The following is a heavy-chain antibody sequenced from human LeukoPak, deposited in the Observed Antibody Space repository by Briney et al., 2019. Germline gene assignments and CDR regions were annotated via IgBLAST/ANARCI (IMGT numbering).Heavy chain of an antibody. CDR1: GFTFSSYA. Sequence: GRSLRLSCAASGFTFSSYAMSWVRQAPGKGLEWVSAISGSGGSTYYADSVKGRFTISRDNSKNTLYLQMNSLRAEDTAVYYCAKVRPGYCSSTSCSNDFDYWGQGTLVTVSS. CDR3: AKVRPGYCSSTSCSNDFDY. J-gene: IGHJ4*02. V-gene: IGHV3-23*01. CDR2: ISGSGGST. D-gene: IGHD2-2*01.